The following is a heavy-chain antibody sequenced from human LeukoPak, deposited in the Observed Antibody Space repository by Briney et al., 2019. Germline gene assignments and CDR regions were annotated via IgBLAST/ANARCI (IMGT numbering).Heavy chain of an antibody. J-gene: IGHJ3*02. D-gene: IGHD3-10*01. CDR2: IYPGDSDT. CDR3: ASSESRVTMVRGVMALGSFDI. Sequence: GESLKISCTASGYSFTTYWIGWVRQMPGKGLEWMGIIYPGDSDTRYSPSFQGQVTISADKSISTAYLQWSSLKASDTAMYYCASSESRVTMVRGVMALGSFDIWGQGTMVTVSS. CDR1: GYSFTTYW. V-gene: IGHV5-51*01.